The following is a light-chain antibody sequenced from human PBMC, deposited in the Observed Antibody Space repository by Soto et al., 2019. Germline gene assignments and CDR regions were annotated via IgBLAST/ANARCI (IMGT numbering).Light chain of an antibody. J-gene: IGLJ3*02. CDR1: SSDFGNYNL. CDR2: EVN. Sequence: QSVLTQPASVSGSPGQSITISCTGTSSDFGNYNLVSWYQQHPGKVPKLILFEVNKRPSGVPDRFSGSKSGTSVSLAISGLRSEDEATYYCAAWDDTLNGQVFGGGTKVTVL. CDR3: AAWDDTLNGQV. V-gene: IGLV2-14*02.